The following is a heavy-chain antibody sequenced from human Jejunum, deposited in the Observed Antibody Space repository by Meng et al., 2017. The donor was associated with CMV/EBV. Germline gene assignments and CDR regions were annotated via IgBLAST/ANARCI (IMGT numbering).Heavy chain of an antibody. Sequence: FSTYAMSSVRQPPGKGLEWVSTISGSGGTTYYADSVKGRFTISRDNSKNTLYLQMNSLRAEDTAIYYCAKGAYYGSGSSLNWFDPWGHGTLVTVSS. CDR2: ISGSGGTT. CDR3: AKGAYYGSGSSLNWFDP. V-gene: IGHV3-23*01. J-gene: IGHJ5*02. D-gene: IGHD3-10*01. CDR1: FSTYA.